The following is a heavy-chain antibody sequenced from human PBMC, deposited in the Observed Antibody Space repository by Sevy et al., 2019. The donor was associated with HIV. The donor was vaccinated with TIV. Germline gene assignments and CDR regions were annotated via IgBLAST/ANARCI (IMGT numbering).Heavy chain of an antibody. CDR3: ARGVFGSGSRLGLGY. V-gene: IGHV3-7*03. D-gene: IGHD3-10*01. Sequence: GGSLRLSCEASGFSFSDYWMTWVRQAPGKGLEWVANMWQDGREKYYVDSVKGRFTISRDNAKNSLYLQMNSLRAEDTAVYYCARGVFGSGSRLGLGYWGQGTLVTVSS. CDR1: GFSFSDYW. J-gene: IGHJ4*02. CDR2: MWQDGREK.